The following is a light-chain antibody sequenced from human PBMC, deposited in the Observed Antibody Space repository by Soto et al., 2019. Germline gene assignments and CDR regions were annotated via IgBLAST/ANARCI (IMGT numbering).Light chain of an antibody. CDR2: EVS. V-gene: IGLV2-8*01. CDR3: SSYAGSNNGV. J-gene: IGLJ3*02. CDR1: SSDVGGYNY. Sequence: QSALTQPPSASGSPGQSVTISCTGTSSDVGGYNYVSWYQQHPGKVPKLMIYEVSKRPSGVPDRFSGSKSGNTASLTVSGLQSDDEADYYCSSYAGSNNGVFGGGTKLTVL.